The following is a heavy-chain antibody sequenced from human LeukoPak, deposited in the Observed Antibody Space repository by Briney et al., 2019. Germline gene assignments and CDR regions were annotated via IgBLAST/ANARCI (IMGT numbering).Heavy chain of an antibody. CDR1: GFTFSSFA. D-gene: IGHD2-21*02. CDR3: ARDSGGDCGGDCYSSLGYYYYGMDV. V-gene: IGHV3-30*04. CDR2: KSYEGSNK. Sequence: GSLRLSCAASGFTFSSFASPWVRQAPGKGLEWGAVKSYEGSNKYYADSVKGRFTISRDNSKNTLYLQMNSPRAEDTAVYYCARDSGGDCGGDCYSSLGYYYYGMDVWGQGTTVTVSS. J-gene: IGHJ6*02.